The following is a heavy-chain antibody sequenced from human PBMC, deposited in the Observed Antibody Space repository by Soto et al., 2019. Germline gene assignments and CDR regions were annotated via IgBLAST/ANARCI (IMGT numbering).Heavy chain of an antibody. J-gene: IGHJ6*02. CDR1: GFTFSSYW. V-gene: IGHV3-7*01. D-gene: IGHD3-10*01. CDR3: ARDYGDGPTRNYYYGMDV. CDR2: IKQDGSEK. Sequence: SLRLSCAASGFTFSSYWMSWVRQAPGKGLEWVANIKQDGSEKYYVDSVKGRFTISRDNAKNSLYLQMNSLRAEDTAVYYCARDYGDGPTRNYYYGMDVWGQGTTVTVSS.